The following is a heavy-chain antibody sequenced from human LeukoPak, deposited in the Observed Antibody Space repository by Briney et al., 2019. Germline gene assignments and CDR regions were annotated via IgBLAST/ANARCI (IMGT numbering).Heavy chain of an antibody. CDR1: GFTFSSYS. CDR3: ARDLGAVHYDY. CDR2: VSSSSSYI. V-gene: IGHV3-21*01. D-gene: IGHD1-26*01. J-gene: IGHJ4*02. Sequence: GGSLRLSCAASGFTFSSYSMNWVRQAPGKGLEWVSSVSSSSSYIYYADSVKGRFTISRDNAKNSLYLQMNSLRAEDTAVYYCARDLGAVHYDYWGQGTLVTVSS.